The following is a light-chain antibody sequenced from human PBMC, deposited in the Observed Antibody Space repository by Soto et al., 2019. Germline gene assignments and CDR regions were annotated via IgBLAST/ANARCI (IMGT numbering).Light chain of an antibody. CDR1: SSNIGNNY. Sequence: QSVLTQPPSVSAAPGQKVTISCSGSSSNIGNNYVPWYQQLPGTAPKLLIYDNNKRPSGIPDRFSGSKSGTSATLGITGLQTGDEADYYCGTWDSSLSAEVFGTGTKLTVL. J-gene: IGLJ1*01. CDR2: DNN. CDR3: GTWDSSLSAEV. V-gene: IGLV1-51*01.